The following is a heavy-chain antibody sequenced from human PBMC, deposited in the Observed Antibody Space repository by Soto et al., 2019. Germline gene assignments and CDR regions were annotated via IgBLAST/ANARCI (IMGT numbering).Heavy chain of an antibody. J-gene: IGHJ5*02. CDR1: GGSFSGYY. CDR2: INHSGST. Sequence: QVQLQQWGAGLLKPSETLSLTCAVYGGSFSGYYWSWIRQPPGKGLEWSGEINHSGSTNYNPSLKRRVTISVDTSKNQFSLKLSSVTAADTAVYYCARGGPVVVPGVWFDPWGQGTLVTVSS. CDR3: ARGGPVVVPGVWFDP. D-gene: IGHD2-2*01. V-gene: IGHV4-34*01.